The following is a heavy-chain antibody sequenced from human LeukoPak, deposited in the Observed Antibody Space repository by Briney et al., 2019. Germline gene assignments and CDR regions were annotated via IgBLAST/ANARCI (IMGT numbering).Heavy chain of an antibody. CDR1: GDSIRSVDYY. J-gene: IGHJ4*02. D-gene: IGHD1-26*01. Sequence: SETLSLTCTVSGDSIRSVDYYWSWIRQPPGKGLEWIGYIYHSGSTYYNPSLKSRVTISVDRSKNQFSLKLSSVTAADTAVYYCARGIVGALYYFDYWGQGTLVTVSS. V-gene: IGHV4-30-2*01. CDR3: ARGIVGALYYFDY. CDR2: IYHSGST.